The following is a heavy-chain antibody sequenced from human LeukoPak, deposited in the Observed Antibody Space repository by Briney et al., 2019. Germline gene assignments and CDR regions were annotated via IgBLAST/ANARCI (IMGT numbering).Heavy chain of an antibody. D-gene: IGHD3-10*01. V-gene: IGHV4-34*09. J-gene: IGHJ4*02. CDR1: GGSFSGYY. Sequence: SETLSLTCAVYGGSFSGYYWSWIRQPPGKGLEWIGEINHSGSTNYNPSLKSRFTISLDTSKNQLSLKLSSVTAADTAVYYCARGTYYSSSGSYYNLDQWGQGTLVTVSS. CDR3: ARGTYYSSSGSYYNLDQ. CDR2: INHSGST.